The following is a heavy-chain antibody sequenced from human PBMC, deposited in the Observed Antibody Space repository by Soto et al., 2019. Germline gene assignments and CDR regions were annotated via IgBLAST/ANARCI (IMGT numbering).Heavy chain of an antibody. Sequence: WGSLRLSCAASGCILSSYAINVVRQAPGKGLEWVSYISGSGTTIYYADSVKCRFTISRDYAKSSLYLQMNSLRAEDTVVADGASFSRMADGYYWGQGNLGTGSS. CDR3: ASFSRMADGYY. J-gene: IGHJ4*02. CDR2: ISGSGTTI. CDR1: GCILSSYA. V-gene: IGHV3-48*01. D-gene: IGHD3-22*01.